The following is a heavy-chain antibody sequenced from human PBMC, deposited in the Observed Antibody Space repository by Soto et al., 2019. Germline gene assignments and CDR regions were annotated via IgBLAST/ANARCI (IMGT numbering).Heavy chain of an antibody. Sequence: GESLKISCKGSGYNFTSYWIGWVRQMPGKGLEWMGIIYPGDSDTRYSPSFQGQVTIAAGKSISPAYLQWSSLKASDTAMYYCASGIAAAGTEAFDIWGQGTMVTVSS. J-gene: IGHJ3*02. V-gene: IGHV5-51*01. CDR2: IYPGDSDT. CDR1: GYNFTSYW. D-gene: IGHD6-13*01. CDR3: ASGIAAAGTEAFDI.